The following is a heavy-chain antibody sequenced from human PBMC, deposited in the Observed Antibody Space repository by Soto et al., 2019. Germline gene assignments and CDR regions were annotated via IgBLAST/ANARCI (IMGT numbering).Heavy chain of an antibody. J-gene: IGHJ5*02. V-gene: IGHV1-69*13. Sequence: SVKVSCKASGGSFSNFGISWVRQAPGQGLEWMGGIVPVFGRPNYAQRFRGRLTITADESTSTGYMELISLRADDTAVYYCAKDRSVDTRDWLDPWGQGTLVTVSS. CDR3: AKDRSVDTRDWLDP. CDR1: GGSFSNFG. D-gene: IGHD5-18*01. CDR2: IVPVFGRP.